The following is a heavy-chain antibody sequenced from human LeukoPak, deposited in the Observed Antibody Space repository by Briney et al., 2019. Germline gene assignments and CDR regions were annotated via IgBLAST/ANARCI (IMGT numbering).Heavy chain of an antibody. CDR1: GFTFCSYE. Sequence: GGSLRLSCAASGFTFCSYELNWVCPAPGKGLGWVSYISSSGSTIYYADSVKGRFTISRDNSKNTLFLQMSSLRAEDTAVYYCAKTSAGIRGGYFDYWGQGTLVTVSS. V-gene: IGHV3-48*03. CDR2: ISSSGSTI. J-gene: IGHJ4*02. CDR3: AKTSAGIRGGYFDY. D-gene: IGHD3-10*01.